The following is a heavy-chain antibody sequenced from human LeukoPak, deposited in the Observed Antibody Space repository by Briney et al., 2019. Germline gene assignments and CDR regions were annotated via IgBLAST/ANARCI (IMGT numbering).Heavy chain of an antibody. CDR3: ARHTISTSPYYYYYMDV. D-gene: IGHD2-2*01. Sequence: PSETLSLTCTVSGGSISSSSYYWGWIRQPPGKGLEWIGSTYYSGSTYYNPSLKSRVTISVDTSKNQFSLKLSSVTAADTAVYYCARHTISTSPYYYYYMDVWGKGTTVTVSS. CDR2: TYYSGST. V-gene: IGHV4-39*01. CDR1: GGSISSSSYY. J-gene: IGHJ6*03.